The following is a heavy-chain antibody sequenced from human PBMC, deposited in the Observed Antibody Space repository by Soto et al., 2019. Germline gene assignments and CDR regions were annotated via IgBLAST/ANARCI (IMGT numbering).Heavy chain of an antibody. V-gene: IGHV1-69*08. CDR3: AREMTVGGGRTYGMDV. CDR1: GGTFSSYT. Sequence: QVQLVQSGAEVKKPGSSVKVSCKASGGTFSSYTISWVRQAPGQGLEWMGRIIPILGIVNYAQKFQGRVTITADKSTSTAYMELSSLRSEDTAVYYCAREMTVGGGRTYGMDVWGQGTTVTVSS. J-gene: IGHJ6*02. CDR2: IIPILGIV. D-gene: IGHD3-16*01.